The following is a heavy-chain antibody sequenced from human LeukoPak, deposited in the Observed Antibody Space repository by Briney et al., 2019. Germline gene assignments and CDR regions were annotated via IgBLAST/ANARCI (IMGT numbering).Heavy chain of an antibody. D-gene: IGHD1-1*01. V-gene: IGHV3-64*01. CDR3: ARERGAGTVNWFDP. J-gene: IGHJ5*02. CDR1: GFTFSSYA. Sequence: GGSLRLSCAASGFTFSSYAMHWVRQAPGKGLEYVSAISSNGGSTYYANSVKGRFTISRDNSKNTLYLQMNSLRAEDTAVYYCARERGAGTVNWFDPWGQGTLVTVSS. CDR2: ISSNGGST.